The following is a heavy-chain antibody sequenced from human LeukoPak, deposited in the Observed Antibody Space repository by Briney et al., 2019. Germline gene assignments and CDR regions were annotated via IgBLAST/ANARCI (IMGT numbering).Heavy chain of an antibody. Sequence: ASVKVSCKASGYIFINYGITGVRQAPGQGLEWMGWISAYNANTNYAQKLQGRVTMTTDTSTSTAYMELRSLRSDDTAVYYCARRHYDSSVDDYWGQGTLVTVSS. CDR3: ARRHYDSSVDDY. CDR1: GYIFINYG. CDR2: ISAYNANT. V-gene: IGHV1-18*01. D-gene: IGHD3-22*01. J-gene: IGHJ4*02.